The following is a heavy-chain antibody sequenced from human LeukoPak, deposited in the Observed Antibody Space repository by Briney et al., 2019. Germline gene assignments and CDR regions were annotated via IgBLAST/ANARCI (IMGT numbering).Heavy chain of an antibody. V-gene: IGHV1-8*01. Sequence: VASVKVSCKASGYTFTSYDINWVRQATGQGLEWMGWMNPNSGNTGYAQKFQGRVTMTRNTSISTAYMELSSLRSEDTAVYYCARTYSSALVYYYGMDVWGQGTTVTVSS. D-gene: IGHD6-19*01. J-gene: IGHJ6*02. CDR1: GYTFTSYD. CDR2: MNPNSGNT. CDR3: ARTYSSALVYYYGMDV.